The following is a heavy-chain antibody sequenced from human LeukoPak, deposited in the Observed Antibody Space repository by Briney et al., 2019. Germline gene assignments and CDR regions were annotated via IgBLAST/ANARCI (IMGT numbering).Heavy chain of an antibody. CDR1: GFTFSSYS. D-gene: IGHD2-15*01. CDR3: ARVPHDIVVVVAATPDY. Sequence: PGGSLRLSCAASGFTFSSYSMNWVRQAPGKGLEWVSSITSRSSYIYYADSVKGRFTISRDNAKNSLYLQMNSLRAEDTAVYYCARVPHDIVVVVAATPDYWGQGIRVTVSS. J-gene: IGHJ4*02. CDR2: ITSRSSYI. V-gene: IGHV3-21*01.